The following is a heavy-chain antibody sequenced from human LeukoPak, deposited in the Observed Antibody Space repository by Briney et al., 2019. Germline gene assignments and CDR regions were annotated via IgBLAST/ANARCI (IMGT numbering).Heavy chain of an antibody. Sequence: PSGTLSLTCTVSGGSISSYYWSWIRQPPGKGLEWIGYIYYSGSTNYNPSLKSRVTISVDTSKNQFSLKLSSVTAADTAVYYCARHNNGYSSRPSIDYWGQGTLVTVSS. CDR2: IYYSGST. CDR1: GGSISSYY. V-gene: IGHV4-59*08. D-gene: IGHD6-13*01. CDR3: ARHNNGYSSRPSIDY. J-gene: IGHJ4*02.